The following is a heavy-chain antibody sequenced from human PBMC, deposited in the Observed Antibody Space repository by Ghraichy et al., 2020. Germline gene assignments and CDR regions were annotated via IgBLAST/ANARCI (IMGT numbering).Heavy chain of an antibody. CDR1: GFTFAKYA. J-gene: IGHJ5*02. D-gene: IGHD1-26*01. Sequence: GGSLRLSCAASGFTFAKYAMSWVRQAPGKGLECVSSISGSGSSTYFADSVKGRFTISRDNSKNTLYLQMNSLRAEDTAVYYCARDRSPGITWGQGALVTVSS. CDR3: ARDRSPGIT. CDR2: ISGSGSST. V-gene: IGHV3-23*01.